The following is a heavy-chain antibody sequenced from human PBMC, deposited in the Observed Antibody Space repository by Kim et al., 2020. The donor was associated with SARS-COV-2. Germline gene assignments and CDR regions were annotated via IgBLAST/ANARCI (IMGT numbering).Heavy chain of an antibody. CDR3: ARDGVDTAMVTGY. D-gene: IGHD5-18*01. V-gene: IGHV7-4-1*02. J-gene: IGHJ4*02. Sequence: YAQGFTGRFVFSLDTSVSTAYLQISSLKAEDTAVYYCARDGVDTAMVTGYWGQGTLVTVSS.